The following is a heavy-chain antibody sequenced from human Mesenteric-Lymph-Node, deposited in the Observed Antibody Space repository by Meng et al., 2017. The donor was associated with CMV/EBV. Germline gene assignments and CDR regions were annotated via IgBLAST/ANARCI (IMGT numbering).Heavy chain of an antibody. J-gene: IGHJ4*02. V-gene: IGHV5-51*01. CDR1: GYSFTSYW. CDR3: ARRGSTTFDY. Sequence: GGSLRLSCKGSGYSFTSYWIGWVRQMPGKGLEWMGIIYPGDSNTRYSPSFQGQVTISVDRSINTAWLQWRSLKASDTAIYYCARRGSTTFDYWGQGTLVTVSS. D-gene: IGHD1-26*01. CDR2: IYPGDSNT.